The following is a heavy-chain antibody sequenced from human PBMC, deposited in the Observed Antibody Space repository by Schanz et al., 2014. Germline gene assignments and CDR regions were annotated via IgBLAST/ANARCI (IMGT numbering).Heavy chain of an antibody. J-gene: IGHJ4*02. V-gene: IGHV3-74*02. Sequence: EVQLAESGGGLAQPGGSLRLSCAASGITFSSHSLDWVRQAPGKGLGWVSRINGDGSNTNYADSVKGRFTISRDNAKNTLYPQVTSRRAEDTAVYCGAKIERNDDWGQGTLVTVSS. D-gene: IGHD1-1*01. CDR3: AKIERNDD. CDR2: INGDGSNT. CDR1: GITFSSHS.